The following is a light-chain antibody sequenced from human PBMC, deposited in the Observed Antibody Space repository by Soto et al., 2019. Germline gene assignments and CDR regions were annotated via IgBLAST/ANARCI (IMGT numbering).Light chain of an antibody. V-gene: IGKV3-20*01. Sequence: ETVLTQSPGTQSLSPGERATLSCRASQRVTSSYLAWYQQKPGQAPRLLIYGASSRATGIPDRFSGSGSGTDFTLTISRLETEDCAVYYCQQYASALPTFGQGTKLEI. CDR3: QQYASALPT. J-gene: IGKJ2*01. CDR2: GAS. CDR1: QRVTSSY.